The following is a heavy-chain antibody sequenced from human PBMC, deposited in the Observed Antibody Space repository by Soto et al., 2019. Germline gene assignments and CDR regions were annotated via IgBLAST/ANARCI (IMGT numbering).Heavy chain of an antibody. Sequence: QVQLQESGPGLVKPSETLSLTCTVSGASISSYYWSWIRQPPGKGLEWSGYIYYSGNTNSTPSLKSRVTISVDMSKSQFCLKLTYATAADTAVSYCAGVWVGADWYIDLWGRGSLVTVSS. CDR3: AGVWVGADWYIDL. J-gene: IGHJ2*01. CDR2: IYYSGNT. V-gene: IGHV4-59*01. CDR1: GASISSYY. D-gene: IGHD1-26*01.